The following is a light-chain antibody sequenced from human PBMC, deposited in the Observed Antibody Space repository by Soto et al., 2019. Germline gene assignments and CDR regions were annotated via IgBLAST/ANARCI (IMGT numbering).Light chain of an antibody. CDR1: SSNIGSNT. CDR2: SNN. V-gene: IGLV1-44*01. Sequence: QSVLTQPPSASGTPGQTVTISCSGSSSNIGSNTVNWYQQLPGTAPKLLFYSNNLRPSGVPDRFSVSKSGTSASLAISALQSEDEADYYCAAWDDILNGRVFGGGTKSPS. CDR3: AAWDDILNGRV. J-gene: IGLJ3*02.